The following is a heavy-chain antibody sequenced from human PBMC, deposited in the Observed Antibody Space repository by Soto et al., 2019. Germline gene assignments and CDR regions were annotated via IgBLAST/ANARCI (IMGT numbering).Heavy chain of an antibody. CDR1: GGTFSSYG. CDR3: ARVAMVRGVIRHWFHP. Sequence: QVQLVQSGAEVKKPGSSVKVSCKASGGTFSSYGISWVRQAPGQGLEWMGGIIPIFGTANYAQKLQGRVTITADESTSTAYMELSSLRCEDTAVYYCARVAMVRGVIRHWFHPWGQGTLVTASS. CDR2: IIPIFGTA. V-gene: IGHV1-69*01. J-gene: IGHJ5*02. D-gene: IGHD3-10*01.